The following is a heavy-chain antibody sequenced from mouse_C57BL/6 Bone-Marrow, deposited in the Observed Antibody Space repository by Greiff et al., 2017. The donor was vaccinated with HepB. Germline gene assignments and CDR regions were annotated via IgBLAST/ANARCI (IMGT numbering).Heavy chain of an antibody. CDR1: GFTFSNYW. J-gene: IGHJ4*01. V-gene: IGHV6-3*01. CDR3: TRGYGYDEAMDY. Sequence: EVQGVESGGGLVQPGGSMKLSCVASGFTFSNYWMNWVRQSPEKGLEWVAQIRLKSDNYATHYAESVKGRFTISRDDSKSSVYLQMNNLRAEDTGIYYCTRGYGYDEAMDYWGQGTSVTVSS. D-gene: IGHD2-2*01. CDR2: IRLKSDNYAT.